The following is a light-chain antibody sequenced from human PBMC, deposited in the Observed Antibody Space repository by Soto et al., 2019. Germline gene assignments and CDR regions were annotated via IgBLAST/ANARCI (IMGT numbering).Light chain of an antibody. Sequence: QSALIQPASVSGSPGQSITISCTGTSSDVGGYNYVSWYQHHPGKAPKLMIYEVSNRPSGVSNRFSGSKSGNTASLTISGLQAEDEADYYCSSYTSSSPLVFGTGTKLTVL. V-gene: IGLV2-14*01. CDR3: SSYTSSSPLV. J-gene: IGLJ1*01. CDR1: SSDVGGYNY. CDR2: EVS.